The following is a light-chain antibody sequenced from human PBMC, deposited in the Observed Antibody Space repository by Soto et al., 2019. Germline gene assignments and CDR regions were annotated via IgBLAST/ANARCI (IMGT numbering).Light chain of an antibody. CDR3: QQYNDSFPYT. J-gene: IGKJ2*01. CDR1: QSISTW. CDR2: KAS. V-gene: IGKV1-5*03. Sequence: DIQLTQSPSTLSASIGDRVTITCRASQSISTWLAWYQQKPGTAPKLLIYKASTLEGGVPSRFSGSRSGTEFTLTVSSLQPDDLATYYCQQYNDSFPYTFGQGTKLEIK.